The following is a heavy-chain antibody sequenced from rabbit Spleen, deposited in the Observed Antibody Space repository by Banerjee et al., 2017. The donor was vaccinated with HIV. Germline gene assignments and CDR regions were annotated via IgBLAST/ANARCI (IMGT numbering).Heavy chain of an antibody. CDR1: GFSFSSSYY. CDR3: ARDTGTSFSTYGMDL. J-gene: IGHJ6*01. Sequence: QSLEESGGDLVKPGTSLTLTCAASGFSFSSSYYMCWVRQAPGKGLEWVACINTISGGAVYATWAKGRFTISGASWTTVSLQMTSLTVADTATYFCARDTGTSFSTYGMDLWGPGTLVTVS. D-gene: IGHD7-1*01. V-gene: IGHV1S40*01. CDR2: INTISGGA.